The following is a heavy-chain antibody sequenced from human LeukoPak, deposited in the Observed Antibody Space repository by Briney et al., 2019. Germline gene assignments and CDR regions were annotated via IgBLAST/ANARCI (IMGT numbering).Heavy chain of an antibody. D-gene: IGHD1-26*01. CDR3: GRHDSGTYYRFDY. J-gene: IGHJ4*02. V-gene: IGHV4-39*01. CDR1: GGSISSSTYY. Sequence: SDTLSLTCTVSGGSISSSTYYWGWIRQPPGKGLEWIGSVNYGGPTYYNPSLKSRVTISVDTSRNQFSLKLSSVTAADTSVYYCGRHDSGTYYRFDYWGQGSLVTVSS. CDR2: VNYGGPT.